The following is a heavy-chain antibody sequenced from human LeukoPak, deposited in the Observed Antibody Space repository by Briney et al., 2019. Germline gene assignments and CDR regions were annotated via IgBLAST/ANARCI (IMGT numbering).Heavy chain of an antibody. D-gene: IGHD1-26*01. Sequence: PGGSLRLSCAASGFTFSSYSMNWVRQAPGKGLEWVSSISSSSSYIYYADSVKGRFTISRDNTKNSLYLQMNSLRAEDTAVYYCASHYDSIVGARPLDYWGQGTLVTVSS. CDR1: GFTFSSYS. CDR2: ISSSSSYI. J-gene: IGHJ4*02. CDR3: ASHYDSIVGARPLDY. V-gene: IGHV3-21*04.